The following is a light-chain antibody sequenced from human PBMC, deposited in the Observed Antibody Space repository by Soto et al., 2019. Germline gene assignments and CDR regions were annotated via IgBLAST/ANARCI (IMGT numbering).Light chain of an antibody. CDR1: STDVGGYDY. Sequence: QSVLTQPRSVSGSPGQSVTISCTGTSTDVGGYDYVSWYQQHPGKAPKLMIYVVSERPSGVPDRFSGSKSGNTASLTISGLQAEDEADYYCCSYVGGHTWVFGGGTQLTVL. J-gene: IGLJ3*02. CDR2: VVS. CDR3: CSYVGGHTWV. V-gene: IGLV2-11*01.